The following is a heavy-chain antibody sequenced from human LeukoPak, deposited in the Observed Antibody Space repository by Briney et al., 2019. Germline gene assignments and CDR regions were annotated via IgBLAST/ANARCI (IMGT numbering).Heavy chain of an antibody. D-gene: IGHD5-18*01. CDR2: INHSGST. Sequence: PSETLSLTCAVYGGSFSGCYWSWIRQPPGKGLQWIGEINHSGSTNYNPSLKSRVTISVDTSKNQFSLKLSSVTAADTAVYYCARGYTATYYYYMDVWGKGTTVTVSS. CDR1: GGSFSGCY. V-gene: IGHV4-34*01. J-gene: IGHJ6*03. CDR3: ARGYTATYYYYMDV.